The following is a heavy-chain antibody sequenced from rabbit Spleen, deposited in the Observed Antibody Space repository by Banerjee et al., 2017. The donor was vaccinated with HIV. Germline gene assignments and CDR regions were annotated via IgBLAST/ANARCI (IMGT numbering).Heavy chain of an antibody. V-gene: IGHV1S40*01. CDR1: GFSFSSGYD. D-gene: IGHD7-1*01. CDR2: IGTGVGDT. Sequence: QQLVESGGGLVKPGASLTLTCTASGFSFSSGYDMCWVRQAPGKGLEWIACIGTGVGDTYYANWAKGRFTISKTSSTTVTLQVTSLTAADTVTYFCARETWGSTGNYGLWGQGTLVTVS. J-gene: IGHJ3*01. CDR3: ARETWGSTGNYGL.